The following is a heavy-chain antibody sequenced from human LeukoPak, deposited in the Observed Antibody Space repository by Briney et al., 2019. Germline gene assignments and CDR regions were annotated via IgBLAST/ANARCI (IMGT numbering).Heavy chain of an antibody. CDR1: GGSFSGYY. V-gene: IGHV4-34*01. J-gene: IGHJ4*02. CDR2: INHSGST. CDR3: ARGKGSSVPAAIFDY. D-gene: IGHD2-2*01. Sequence: SETLSLTCAVYGGSFSGYYRSWIRQPPGKGLEWIGEINHSGSTNYNPSLKSRVTISVDTSKNQFSLKLSSVTAADTAVYYCARGKGSSVPAAIFDYWGQGTLVTVSS.